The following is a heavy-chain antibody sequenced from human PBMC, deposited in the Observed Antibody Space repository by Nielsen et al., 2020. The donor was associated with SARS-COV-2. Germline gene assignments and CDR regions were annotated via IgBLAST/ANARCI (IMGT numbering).Heavy chain of an antibody. Sequence: GESLKISCAASGFTFSSYGMHWVRQAPGKGLEWVAVISYDGSNKYYADSVKGRFTISRDNSKNTLYLQMNSLRAEDTAVYYCARESLGYYYYGMDVWGQGTTVTVSS. V-gene: IGHV3-33*05. CDR2: ISYDGSNK. CDR1: GFTFSSYG. D-gene: IGHD3-16*01. J-gene: IGHJ6*02. CDR3: ARESLGYYYYGMDV.